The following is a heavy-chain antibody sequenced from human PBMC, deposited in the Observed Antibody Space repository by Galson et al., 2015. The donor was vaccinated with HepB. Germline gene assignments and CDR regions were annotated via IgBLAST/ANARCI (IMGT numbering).Heavy chain of an antibody. CDR3: ARETPSYYYDSSEEGPFDI. CDR1: GGTFSRYA. V-gene: IGHV1-69*01. D-gene: IGHD3-22*01. Sequence: CKASGGTFSRYAISWVRQAPGQGLAWMGGIIPIFGTRKYAQKFQGRVTITADESTSTAYMELSSLRSEDTAVYYCARETPSYYYDSSEEGPFDIWGQGTMVIVSS. CDR2: IIPIFGTR. J-gene: IGHJ3*02.